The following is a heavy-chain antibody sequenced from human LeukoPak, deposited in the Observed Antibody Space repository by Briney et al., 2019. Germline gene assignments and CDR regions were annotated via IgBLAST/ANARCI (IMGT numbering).Heavy chain of an antibody. Sequence: GGSLRLSCAASGFTFSSYAMGWVRQAPGKGLEWVSAISGSGGSTYYADSVKGRFTISRDNSKNTLYLQMNSLRAEDTAVYYCAKVVVVPAAPYYYYYMDVWGKGTTVTVSS. V-gene: IGHV3-23*01. CDR3: AKVVVVPAAPYYYYYMDV. CDR1: GFTFSSYA. CDR2: ISGSGGST. J-gene: IGHJ6*03. D-gene: IGHD2-2*01.